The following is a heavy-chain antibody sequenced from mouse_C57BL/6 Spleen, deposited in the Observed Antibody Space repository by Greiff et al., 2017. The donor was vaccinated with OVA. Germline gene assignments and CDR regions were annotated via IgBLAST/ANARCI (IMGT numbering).Heavy chain of an antibody. CDR1: GYTFTDYN. D-gene: IGHD1-1*01. V-gene: IGHV1-18*01. CDR2: INPNNGGT. CDR3: ARNYDSSSHWYFDV. Sequence: EVQLQQSGPELVKPGASVKIPCKASGYTFTDYNMDWVKQSHGKSLEWIGDINPNNGGTIDNQKFKGKATFTVDKSSSKAYMELRSLTSDDTTVYYCARNYDSSSHWYFDVWGTGTTVTVSS. J-gene: IGHJ1*03.